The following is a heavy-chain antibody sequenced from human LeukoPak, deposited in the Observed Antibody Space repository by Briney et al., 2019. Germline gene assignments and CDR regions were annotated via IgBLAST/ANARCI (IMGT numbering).Heavy chain of an antibody. D-gene: IGHD4-23*01. J-gene: IGHJ4*02. V-gene: IGHV3-7*01. CDR3: LTLDYGGIGY. CDR2: IKQDGSEK. CDR1: GYTFTSYG. Sequence: SCKASGYTFTSYGISWVRQAPGKGLEWVANIKQDGSEKYYVDSVKGRFTISRDNAKNSLYLQMNSLRAEDTAVYYCLTLDYGGIGYWGQGTLVTVSS.